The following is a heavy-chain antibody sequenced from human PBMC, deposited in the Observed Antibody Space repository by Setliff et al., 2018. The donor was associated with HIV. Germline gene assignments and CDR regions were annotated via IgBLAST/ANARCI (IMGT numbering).Heavy chain of an antibody. CDR2: IHSSGGF. CDR3: ARVGTNWPSWFDP. CDR1: GDSFYSGDYY. Sequence: SETLSLTCTVSGDSFYSGDYYWSWLRQPVGERLEYIGRIHSSGGFNYNPSLQRRLTLSIDISKNHFSLKLRSVTAADTAVYYCARVGTNWPSWFDPWGQGTQGTVSS. J-gene: IGHJ5*02. D-gene: IGHD1-1*01. V-gene: IGHV4-61*02.